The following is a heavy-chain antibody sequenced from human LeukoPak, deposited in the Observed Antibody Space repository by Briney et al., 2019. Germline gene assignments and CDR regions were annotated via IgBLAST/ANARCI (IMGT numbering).Heavy chain of an antibody. CDR2: ISSSSSTI. D-gene: IGHD1-20*01. V-gene: IGHV3-48*04. CDR3: ARRSSYNCNAGTNYFDY. Sequence: GGSLRLSCAAFGFTFSSYSMNWVRQAPGKGLEWVSYISSSSSTIYYADSVKGRFTISRDNAKNSLYLQMNSLRAEDTAVYYCARRSSYNCNAGTNYFDYWGQGTLVTVSS. J-gene: IGHJ4*02. CDR1: GFTFSSYS.